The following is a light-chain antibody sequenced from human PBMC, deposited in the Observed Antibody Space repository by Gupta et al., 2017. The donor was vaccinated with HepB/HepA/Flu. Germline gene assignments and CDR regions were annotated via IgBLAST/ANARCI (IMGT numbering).Light chain of an antibody. V-gene: IGKV1-39*01. Sequence: DIQMTQSPASLSASVGDRVTITCRARQSISSYLNWYQQKPGNAPELLIYAASTLETGVPSRFSGSGSGTDFTLTVSRLQPEDFATYYCQEYDDTPRTFGGGTKVEIK. CDR2: AAS. CDR3: QEYDDTPRT. CDR1: QSISSY. J-gene: IGKJ4*01.